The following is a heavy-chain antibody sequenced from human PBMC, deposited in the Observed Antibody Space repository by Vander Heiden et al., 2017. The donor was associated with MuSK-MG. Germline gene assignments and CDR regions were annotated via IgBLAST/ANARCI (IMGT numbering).Heavy chain of an antibody. Sequence: QVQLVQSGAEVKKPGSSVKVSCKASGGTVSSYAISWVRQAPGQGLEWMGGIIPIFGTANYAQKFQGRVTMTADESTSTAYMELSSLRSEDTAVYYCAGAYCGGDCYSGYYYYGMDVWGQGTTVTVSS. CDR3: AGAYCGGDCYSGYYYYGMDV. CDR2: IIPIFGTA. V-gene: IGHV1-69*01. J-gene: IGHJ6*02. CDR1: GGTVSSYA. D-gene: IGHD2-21*02.